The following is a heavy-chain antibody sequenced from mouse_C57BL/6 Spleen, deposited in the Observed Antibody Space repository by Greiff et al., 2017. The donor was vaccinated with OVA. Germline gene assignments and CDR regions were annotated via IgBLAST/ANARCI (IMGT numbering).Heavy chain of an antibody. CDR1: GFTFSDYG. Sequence: EVMLVESGGGLVKPGGSLKLSCAASGFTFSDYGMHWVRQAPEKGLEWVAYISSGSSTIYYADTVKGRFTISRDNAKNTLFLQMTSLRSEDTAMYYCARQGDDGYYVAWFAYWGKGLWSLSLQ. V-gene: IGHV5-17*01. D-gene: IGHD2-3*01. CDR3: ARQGDDGYYVAWFAY. CDR2: ISSGSSTI. J-gene: IGHJ3*01.